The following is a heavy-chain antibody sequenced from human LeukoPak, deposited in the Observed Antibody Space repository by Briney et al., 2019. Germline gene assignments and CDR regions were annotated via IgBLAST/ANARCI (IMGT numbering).Heavy chain of an antibody. Sequence: TGGSLRLSCAASGFTFSNYALHWVRQAPGKGLEWVAVISYDGSNKFYADSVRGRFTISRDNSKNTLFLQMNSLRPEDTAVYYCASLDSRDYYDSSGAIDYWGQGTLVTVSS. D-gene: IGHD3-22*01. J-gene: IGHJ4*02. CDR2: ISYDGSNK. CDR1: GFTFSNYA. V-gene: IGHV3-30*04. CDR3: ASLDSRDYYDSSGAIDY.